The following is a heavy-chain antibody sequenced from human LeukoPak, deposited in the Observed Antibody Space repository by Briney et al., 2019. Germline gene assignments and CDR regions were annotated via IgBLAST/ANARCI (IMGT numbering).Heavy chain of an antibody. CDR1: GFTFSSYA. J-gene: IGHJ6*02. V-gene: IGHV3-23*01. D-gene: IGHD3-22*01. CDR2: ISGSGGST. Sequence: PGGSLRLSCAASGFTFSSYAMSWARQAPGKGLEWVSAISGSGGSTYYADSVKGRFTISRDNFKNTLYLQMNSLRAEDTAVYYCAKVAPYYDSSGYFGSYYYYAMDVWGQGTTVTVSS. CDR3: AKVAPYYDSSGYFGSYYYYAMDV.